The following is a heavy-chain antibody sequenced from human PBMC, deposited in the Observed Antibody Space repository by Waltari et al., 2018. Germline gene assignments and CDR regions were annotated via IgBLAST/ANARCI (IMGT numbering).Heavy chain of an antibody. J-gene: IGHJ6*03. CDR1: GFTFSSYS. D-gene: IGHD2-15*01. CDR3: ARSQPGTVIYSDYYYYYYMDV. V-gene: IGHV3-48*04. CDR2: SSSSSSAI. Sequence: EVQLVESGGGLVQLGGSLRLSCAASGFTFSSYSMHWVRQAPGTGLEWVSCSSSSSSAIYYAVSVKGRFTISKDNAKNALYLQWNSLRAEDTSVYYCARSQPGTVIYSDYYYYYYMDVWGKGTTVTVSS.